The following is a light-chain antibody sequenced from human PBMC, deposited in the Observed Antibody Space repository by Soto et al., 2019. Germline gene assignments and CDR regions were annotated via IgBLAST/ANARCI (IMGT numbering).Light chain of an antibody. CDR3: LQDINYPWT. CDR2: GAS. Sequence: AIQMTQSLSSLSASVGDRVTISCRASQGIGNALGWYQQEPGKPPKVLIYGASNLQSGVPPRFSGSGSGTDFTLAISSLQPEDSATYYCLQDINYPWTFGQGTKVEIK. CDR1: QGIGNA. J-gene: IGKJ1*01. V-gene: IGKV1-6*01.